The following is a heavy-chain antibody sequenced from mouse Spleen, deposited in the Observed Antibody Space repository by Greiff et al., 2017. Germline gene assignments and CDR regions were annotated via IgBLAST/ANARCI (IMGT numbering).Heavy chain of an antibody. CDR3: ARYDNYYYAMDY. CDR1: GFSLTNYS. D-gene: IGHD2-1*01. Sequence: VQRVESGPGLVQPSQSLSITCTVSGFSLTNYSVHWVRQSPGKGLEWLGVIWSGGSSDYNAAFISRLSISKDNSKSQVFFKMNSLQPNDTAIYYCARYDNYYYAMDYWGQGTSVTVSS. CDR2: IWSGGSS. V-gene: IGHV2-2*02. J-gene: IGHJ4*01.